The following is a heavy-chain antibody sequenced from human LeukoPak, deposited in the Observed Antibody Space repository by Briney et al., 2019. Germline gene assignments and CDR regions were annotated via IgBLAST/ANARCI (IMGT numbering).Heavy chain of an antibody. CDR3: ARVGLGMMGEYYFDY. D-gene: IGHD7-27*01. V-gene: IGHV4-61*02. Sequence: SETLSLTCTVSGASISGGSYYWSWIRQPAGRGLEWIGRIYTTGSTNYNPSLKSRVTISVDTSKNQFSLELSSVTAADTAVYYCARVGLGMMGEYYFDYWGQGTLVTVSS. CDR2: IYTTGST. J-gene: IGHJ4*02. CDR1: GASISGGSYY.